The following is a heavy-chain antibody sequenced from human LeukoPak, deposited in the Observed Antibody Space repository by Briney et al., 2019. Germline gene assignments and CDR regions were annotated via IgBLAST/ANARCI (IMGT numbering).Heavy chain of an antibody. CDR3: ARHYYGSGSVDY. J-gene: IGHJ4*02. V-gene: IGHV3-48*02. CDR1: GFTFSSYS. CDR2: ITSSSSSI. D-gene: IGHD3-10*01. Sequence: GGSLRLSCAASGFTFSSYSMNWVRRAPGKGLEWISYITSSSSSIHYADSVKGRFTVSRDNAKNPVYLQMNSLRDEDTAVYYCARHYYGSGSVDYWGQGTLVTVSS.